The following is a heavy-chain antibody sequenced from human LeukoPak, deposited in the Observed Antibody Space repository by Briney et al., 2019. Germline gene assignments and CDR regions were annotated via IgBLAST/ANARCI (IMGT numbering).Heavy chain of an antibody. V-gene: IGHV4-59*08. CDR2: IYYSGIT. D-gene: IGHD3-22*01. J-gene: IGHJ4*02. CDR1: GDSISSYY. Sequence: SETLSLTCTVSGDSISSYYWSWIRQPPGMGLEWIGYIYYSGITNYNPSLKSRVSISVDTSKNQFSLKLSSVTAADTAVYYCARRGLYDSTGYYSFDYWGQGSLVTVS. CDR3: ARRGLYDSTGYYSFDY.